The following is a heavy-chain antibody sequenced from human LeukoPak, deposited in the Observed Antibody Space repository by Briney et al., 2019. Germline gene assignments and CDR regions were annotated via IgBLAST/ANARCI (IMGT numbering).Heavy chain of an antibody. V-gene: IGHV4-61*01. CDR2: IYYSGST. Sequence: ASETLSLTCTVSGGSVSSGSYYWSWIRQPPGKGLEWIGYIYYSGSTNYNPSLKSRVTISVDTSKNQFSLKLSSVTAADTAVYYCARGIRWSQYDFWSGGTDEYYFDYWGQGTLVTVSS. J-gene: IGHJ4*02. D-gene: IGHD3-3*01. CDR3: ARGIRWSQYDFWSGGTDEYYFDY. CDR1: GGSVSSGSYY.